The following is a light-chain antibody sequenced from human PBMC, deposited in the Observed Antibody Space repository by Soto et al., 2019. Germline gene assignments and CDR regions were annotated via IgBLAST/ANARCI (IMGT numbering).Light chain of an antibody. CDR1: SSDVGAYNY. CDR2: DVS. J-gene: IGLJ1*01. CDR3: SSYTGTSTRYV. V-gene: IGLV2-14*03. Sequence: QSVLTQPASVSGSPGQSITISCTGTSSDVGAYNYVSWYQQHPGKAPKLVIFDVSNRPSGVSNRFSGSKSDNTASLTISGLWTEDEADYYCSSYTGTSTRYVFGTGTKVTVL.